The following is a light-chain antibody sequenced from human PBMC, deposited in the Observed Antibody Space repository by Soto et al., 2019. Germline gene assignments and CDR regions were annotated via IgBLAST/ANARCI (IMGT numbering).Light chain of an antibody. V-gene: IGKV1-39*01. CDR1: QTIDDY. Sequence: DIQMTQSPSSLSASVGDRVTVTCRASQTIDDYLNWYQQKPGKAPKLLIYAASNLQSGVPSRFSGGGSGTDFTLTISSLQPEDFATYYCQQSYSTLTLGGGTKVDIK. CDR2: AAS. J-gene: IGKJ4*01. CDR3: QQSYSTLT.